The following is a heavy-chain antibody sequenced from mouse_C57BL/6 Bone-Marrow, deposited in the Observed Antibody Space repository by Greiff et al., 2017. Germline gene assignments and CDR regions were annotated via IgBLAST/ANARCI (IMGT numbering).Heavy chain of an antibody. CDR2: IDPSDSYT. J-gene: IGHJ2*01. Sequence: QVQLQQPGAELVRPGTSVKLSCTASGYTFTSYWMHWVKQRPGQGLEWIGVIDPSDSYTNYTPKFQGKATVTVDTSSSTAYMQLSSLTSEYSAVYYCARDGLYDYFDYWGQGTTLTVSS. D-gene: IGHD2-3*01. V-gene: IGHV1-59*01. CDR3: ARDGLYDYFDY. CDR1: GYTFTSYW.